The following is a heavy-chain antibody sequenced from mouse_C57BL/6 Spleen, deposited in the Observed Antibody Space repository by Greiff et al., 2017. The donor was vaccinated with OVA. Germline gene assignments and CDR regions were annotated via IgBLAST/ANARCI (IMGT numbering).Heavy chain of an antibody. CDR2: IYPGDGDT. CDR3: ATIYYDYDEFAY. D-gene: IGHD2-4*01. J-gene: IGHJ3*01. V-gene: IGHV1-82*01. CDR1: GYAFSSSW. Sequence: VHLVESGPELVKPGASVKISCKASGYAFSSSWMNWVKQRPGKGLEWIGRIYPGDGDTNYNGKFKGKATLTADKSSSTAYMQLSSLTSEDSAVYFCATIYYDYDEFAYWGQGTLVTVSA.